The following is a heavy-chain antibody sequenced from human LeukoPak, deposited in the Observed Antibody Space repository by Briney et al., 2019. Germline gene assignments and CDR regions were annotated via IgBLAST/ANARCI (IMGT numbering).Heavy chain of an antibody. V-gene: IGHV3-23*01. J-gene: IGHJ4*02. D-gene: IGHD3-22*01. CDR2: ISGSGGST. Sequence: EGTLRLSCAASGFTFSSYGMSWVRQAPGKGLEWVSAISGSGGSTYYADSVKGRFTISRDNSKNTLYLQMSSLRAEDTAVYYCAKDQSTYYYDSSGYYSFDYWGQGTLVTVSS. CDR3: AKDQSTYYYDSSGYYSFDY. CDR1: GFTFSSYG.